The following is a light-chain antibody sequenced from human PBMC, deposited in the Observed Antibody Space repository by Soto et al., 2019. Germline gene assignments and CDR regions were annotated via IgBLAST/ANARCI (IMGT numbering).Light chain of an antibody. CDR2: GAS. CDR3: QQYDNWPPLT. CDR1: RSVSSS. Sequence: EIVMTQSPVTLSVSPGERATLSCRASRSVSSSLAWYQQKPGQAPRLLIYGASTRATGIPARFTGSGSGTEFTLTISSLQSEDFAIYYCQQYDNWPPLTFGGGTKVEIK. V-gene: IGKV3-15*01. J-gene: IGKJ4*01.